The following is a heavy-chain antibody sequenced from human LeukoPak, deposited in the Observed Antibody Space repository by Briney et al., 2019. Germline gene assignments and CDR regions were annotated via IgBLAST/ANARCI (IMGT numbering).Heavy chain of an antibody. D-gene: IGHD3-9*01. CDR3: AREWSRGYDILSFPFDP. Sequence: GASVKVSCKASGYTFTSYAMHWVRQAPGQRLEWMGWINAGNGNTEYSQKFQGRVTITRDTSASTAYMELSSLRSEDTAVYYCAREWSRGYDILSFPFDPWGQGTLVTVSS. J-gene: IGHJ5*02. V-gene: IGHV1-3*01. CDR1: GYTFTSYA. CDR2: INAGNGNT.